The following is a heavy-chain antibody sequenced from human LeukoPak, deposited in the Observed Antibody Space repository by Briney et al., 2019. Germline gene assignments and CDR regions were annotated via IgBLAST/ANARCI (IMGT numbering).Heavy chain of an antibody. CDR1: GFTFSDYY. CDR2: ISSSGSTI. CDR3: ARTKIVVVTSLDY. Sequence: GGSLRLSCAASGFTFSDYYMSWIRQAPGKGLEWVSYISSSGSTIYYADSVKGRFTISRDNAKNSLYLQMNSLRAEDTAVYYCARTKIVVVTSLDYWGQGTLVTVSS. D-gene: IGHD3-22*01. V-gene: IGHV3-11*01. J-gene: IGHJ4*02.